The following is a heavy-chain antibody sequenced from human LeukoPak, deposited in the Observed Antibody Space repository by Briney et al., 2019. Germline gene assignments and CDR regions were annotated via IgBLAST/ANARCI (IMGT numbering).Heavy chain of an antibody. CDR3: AKEPREYCSSTSCPNWFDS. V-gene: IGHV3-23*01. D-gene: IGHD2-2*01. Sequence: GGSLRLSCVASGFTFNNYAMSWVRQAPGKGLEWVSAISASGGTTYYADSVKGRFTISRDNSENTLFLQMNSLRAEDTAVYYCAKEPREYCSSTSCPNWFDSWGQGTLVTVSS. CDR1: GFTFNNYA. J-gene: IGHJ5*01. CDR2: ISASGGTT.